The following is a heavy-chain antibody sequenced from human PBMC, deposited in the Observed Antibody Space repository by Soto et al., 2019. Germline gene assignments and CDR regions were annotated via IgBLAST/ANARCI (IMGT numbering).Heavy chain of an antibody. J-gene: IGHJ4*02. CDR1: GFTFRSYA. D-gene: IGHD6-13*01. Sequence: QVQLVESGGGVVQPGRSLRFSCAASGFTFRSYAMDWVRQAPGKGLEWVAVISYDGTNKYYADSVKGRFTISRDNSKNTLSLQMNSLRAEDTAVYYCARGDSNSWSDYWGQGTLVTVSS. CDR3: ARGDSNSWSDY. V-gene: IGHV3-30*01. CDR2: ISYDGTNK.